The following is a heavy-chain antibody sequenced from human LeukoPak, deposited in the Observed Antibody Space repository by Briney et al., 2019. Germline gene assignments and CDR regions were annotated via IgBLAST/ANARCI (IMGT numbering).Heavy chain of an antibody. CDR2: IYYRGST. CDR1: GGSISSYD. Sequence: SETLSLTCTVSGGSISSYDWSWIRQPPGKGLEWIGYIYYRGSTNYNPSLKSRVTISVDTSKNQFSLKLSSVTAADTAVYYCARGTGIVGATPFDYWGQGTLVTVSS. D-gene: IGHD1-26*01. J-gene: IGHJ4*02. V-gene: IGHV4-59*12. CDR3: ARGTGIVGATPFDY.